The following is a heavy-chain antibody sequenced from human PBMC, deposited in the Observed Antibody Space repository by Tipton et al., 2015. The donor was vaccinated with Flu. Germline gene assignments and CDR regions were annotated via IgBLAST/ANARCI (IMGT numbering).Heavy chain of an antibody. CDR3: AREKIGSMVLGVYFAFDI. J-gene: IGHJ3*02. Sequence: QLVQSGAEVKKPGASVKVSCKASGYTFTSYGISWVRQAPGQGLEWMGWISAYNGNTNYAQKLQGRVTMTTDTSTSTAYMGLRSLRSDDTAVYYCAREKIGSMVLGVYFAFDIWGQGTMVTVSS. D-gene: IGHD3-10*01. CDR1: GYTFTSYG. CDR2: ISAYNGNT. V-gene: IGHV1-18*01.